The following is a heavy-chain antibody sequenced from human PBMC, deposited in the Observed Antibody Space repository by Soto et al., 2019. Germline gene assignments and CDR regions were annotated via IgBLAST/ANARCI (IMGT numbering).Heavy chain of an antibody. V-gene: IGHV3-11*01. D-gene: IGHD4-17*01. CDR1: GFAFSDPY. CDR3: ARGGASVTKPFDY. Sequence: GGSLRLSCAASGFAFSDPYMSWIRQAPGKGLEWISYISSSGSTIYYADSVKGRFTISRDNAKKSLYLQMDSLTADDTAVYYCARGGASVTKPFDYWGQGTQVNVSS. J-gene: IGHJ4*02. CDR2: ISSSGSTI.